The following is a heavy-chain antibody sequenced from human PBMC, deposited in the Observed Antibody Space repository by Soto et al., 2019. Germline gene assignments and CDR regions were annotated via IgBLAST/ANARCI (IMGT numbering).Heavy chain of an antibody. D-gene: IGHD5-12*01. J-gene: IGHJ4*02. CDR1: GFRFSGFA. CDR3: ARDLGGYVHLWDKSNY. V-gene: IGHV3-30*04. CDR2: TSFDASEN. Sequence: QVQLVESGGGVVQPGASLRLSCAASGFRFSGFAMHWVRQAPGKGLEWVAVTSFDASENFYVDSVKGRFSISRDDSHNTVFLAMNGLRAEDKGIYYCARDLGGYVHLWDKSNYWGQGTLVNVSS.